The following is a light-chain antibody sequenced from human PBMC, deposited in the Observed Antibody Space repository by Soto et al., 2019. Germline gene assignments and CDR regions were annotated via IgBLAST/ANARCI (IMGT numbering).Light chain of an antibody. V-gene: IGKV3-15*01. Sequence: EIVMTQSPATLSVSPGERVTLSCRASQSVGNNLAWYQHKPGQSPRVLIYDASTRATGIPVRFSGSGSGTVFPLTISSPESEDFAVYYCHQYTTWPPKHPFGQGTKLESK. CDR1: QSVGNN. CDR2: DAS. CDR3: HQYTTWPPKHP. J-gene: IGKJ2*01.